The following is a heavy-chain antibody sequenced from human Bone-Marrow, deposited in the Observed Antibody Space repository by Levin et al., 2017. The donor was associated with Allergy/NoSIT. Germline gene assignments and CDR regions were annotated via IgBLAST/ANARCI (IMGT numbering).Heavy chain of an antibody. CDR1: GFTFSNAW. CDR2: ISTNARGGTT. V-gene: IGHV3-15*01. CDR3: TADVGGYSKIIDY. D-gene: IGHD4-11*01. Sequence: GGSLRLSCAASGFTFSNAWMGWVRQAPGKGLEWLGRISTNARGGTTDYAAPVKGRFTIFRGDLKNTLYTQMNSLKTDDTAVYYCTADVGGYSKIIDYGGQGTLVTVSS. J-gene: IGHJ4*02.